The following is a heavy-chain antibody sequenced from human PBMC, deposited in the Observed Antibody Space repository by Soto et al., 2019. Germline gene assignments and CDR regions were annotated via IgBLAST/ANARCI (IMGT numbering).Heavy chain of an antibody. D-gene: IGHD1-7*01. J-gene: IGHJ4*02. CDR1: GGSISRGGYY. Sequence: QVQLQESGPGLVKPSQTLSLTCTVSGGSISRGGYYWSWIRQHPGKGLEWMWYIYYSGSTYYNPSLKSRVTISVASSKNPFSLRMSSVTAADTDVYYCAREGFQETTFVSNPRGGFDYWGQGTLVTVSS. CDR3: AREGFQETTFVSNPRGGFDY. CDR2: IYYSGST. V-gene: IGHV4-31*03.